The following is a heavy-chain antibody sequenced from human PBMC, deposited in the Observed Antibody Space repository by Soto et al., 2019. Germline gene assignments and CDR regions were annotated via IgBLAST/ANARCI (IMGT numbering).Heavy chain of an antibody. CDR1: GDSIRSGDFY. Sequence: QVQLQESGPGLVKPSQTLSLTCTVSGDSIRSGDFYWSWIRQPPGKGLEWIGHIYYSGDTYHNPSLKSRVTISIDTSKNQFSLKLTSVTTADTAVYYCARVFQRVTYYFGSVSRNNWFGPWGQGTLVTVSS. CDR3: ARVFQRVTYYFGSVSRNNWFGP. J-gene: IGHJ5*02. V-gene: IGHV4-30-4*01. D-gene: IGHD3-10*01. CDR2: IYYSGDT.